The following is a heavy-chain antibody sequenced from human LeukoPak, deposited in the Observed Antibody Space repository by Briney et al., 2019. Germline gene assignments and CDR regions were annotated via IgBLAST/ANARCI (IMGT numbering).Heavy chain of an antibody. V-gene: IGHV3-23*01. J-gene: IGHJ4*02. CDR2: ISGGGGTT. CDR1: GFTFSNYA. D-gene: IGHD3-22*01. Sequence: GGSLRLSCAASGFTFSNYAMSWVRQAPGKGLEWVSAISGGGGTTYYADSVKGRFTISRDNSKDTLYLQMSGLRAEDTAVYFCAKDSPWYDSSTYYYFDYWGQGTLVTVSS. CDR3: AKDSPWYDSSTYYYFDY.